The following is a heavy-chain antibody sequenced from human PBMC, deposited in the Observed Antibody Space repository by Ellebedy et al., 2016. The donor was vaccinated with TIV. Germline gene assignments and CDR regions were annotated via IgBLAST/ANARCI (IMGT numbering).Heavy chain of an antibody. CDR3: TRGGFGHAMDV. V-gene: IGHV3-74*01. Sequence: PGGSLRLSCAASGFTFGSYWMHWVRQVPGKGLVWVSCVYSDGIRTTYADSVKGRFTISRDNAKNTVYLQMSSLRADDTGIYYCTRGGFGHAMDVWGQGTTVTVSS. D-gene: IGHD3-10*01. CDR1: GFTFGSYW. J-gene: IGHJ6*02. CDR2: VYSDGIRT.